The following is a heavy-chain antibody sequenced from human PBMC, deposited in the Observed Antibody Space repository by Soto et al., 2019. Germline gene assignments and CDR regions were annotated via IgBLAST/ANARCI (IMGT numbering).Heavy chain of an antibody. Sequence: GESLEISCKGSGYSFTNYWIHWVLLLPGKRREWMGYFYPADSDTRYSPPFQGQLTISADKSLSPASLHWSSLKASDTAIYHCARHWDYDILTGATPGRTYYYYGMDVWAQGTTVTVSS. J-gene: IGHJ6*02. CDR3: ARHWDYDILTGATPGRTYYYYGMDV. D-gene: IGHD3-9*01. CDR1: GYSFTNYW. V-gene: IGHV5-51*01. CDR2: FYPADSDT.